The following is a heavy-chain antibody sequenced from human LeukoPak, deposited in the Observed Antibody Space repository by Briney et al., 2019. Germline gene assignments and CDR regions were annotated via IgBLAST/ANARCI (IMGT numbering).Heavy chain of an antibody. CDR2: IRSKANSCAT. CDR1: GFTFSGSA. V-gene: IGHV3-73*01. D-gene: IGHD3-10*01. J-gene: IGHJ4*02. CDR3: TTYGRFGEC. Sequence: GGSLRLSCAASGFTFSGSAMHWVRQASGKGLEWVGRIRSKANSCATAYAASVKGRFTISRDDSKNTAYLQMNSLKTEDTAVYYCTTYGRFGECWGQGTLVTVSS.